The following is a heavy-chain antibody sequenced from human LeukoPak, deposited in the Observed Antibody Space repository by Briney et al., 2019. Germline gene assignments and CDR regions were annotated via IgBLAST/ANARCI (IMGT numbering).Heavy chain of an antibody. CDR3: ARCLYYYDSSGYYLLDAFDI. J-gene: IGHJ3*02. V-gene: IGHV1-24*01. CDR1: GYTLTELS. D-gene: IGHD3-22*01. CDR2: FDPEDGET. Sequence: ASVKVSCKVSGYTLTELSMHWVRQAPGKGLEWMGGFDPEDGETIYAQKFQGRVTMTEDTSTDTAYMELSSLRSEDTAVYYCARCLYYYDSSGYYLLDAFDIWGQGTMVTVSS.